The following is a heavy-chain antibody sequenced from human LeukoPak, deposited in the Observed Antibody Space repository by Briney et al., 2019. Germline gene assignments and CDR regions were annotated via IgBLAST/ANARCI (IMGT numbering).Heavy chain of an antibody. D-gene: IGHD2-21*01. CDR1: GFTFSSYG. Sequence: GGSLRLSCAASGFTFSSYGMHWVRQAPGKGLEWVAVISYDGSNKYYADSVKGRFTISRDNSKNTLYLQMNSLRAEDTAVYYCAKEAYGGSSFRYYYAMDVWGQGTMVTVSS. J-gene: IGHJ6*02. CDR3: AKEAYGGSSFRYYYAMDV. CDR2: ISYDGSNK. V-gene: IGHV3-30*18.